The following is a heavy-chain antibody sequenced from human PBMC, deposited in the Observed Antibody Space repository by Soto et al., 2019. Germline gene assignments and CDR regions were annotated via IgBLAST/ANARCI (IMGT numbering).Heavy chain of an antibody. Sequence: SQTLCLTCAIYGGAFSGSHCTRIRQPPGKALVWFGEINHSGTINFDPSLNSRLTISLHTSKRHFSLKLSSVTDADTAAYYCARADRTLVTSYSLDVWGQGTTVTVPS. CDR2: INHSGTI. V-gene: IGHV4-34*01. CDR3: ARADRTLVTSYSLDV. CDR1: GGAFSGSH. J-gene: IGHJ6*02. D-gene: IGHD2-21*02.